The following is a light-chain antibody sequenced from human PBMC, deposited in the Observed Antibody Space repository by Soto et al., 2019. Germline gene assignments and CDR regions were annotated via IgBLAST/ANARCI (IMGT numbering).Light chain of an antibody. J-gene: IGLJ2*01. CDR1: SSDVGDYNY. Sequence: QSVLTQPASVSGSPGQSITISCTGTSSDVGDYNYVSWYQQHPGKAPKLMIYDVSNRPSGVSNRSSGSKSGNTASLTVSGLQAEDEADYYCSSYTSSSTLVFGGGTKVTVL. CDR2: DVS. V-gene: IGLV2-14*01. CDR3: SSYTSSSTLV.